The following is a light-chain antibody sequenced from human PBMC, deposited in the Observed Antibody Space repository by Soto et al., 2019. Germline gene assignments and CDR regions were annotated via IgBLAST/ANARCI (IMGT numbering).Light chain of an antibody. CDR3: QQYGSSPPWA. CDR2: GAG. Sequence: EIVLTQSPGTLSLSPGERATLSYRPGQSLSSSSLAWYQQNLGQAPRLLICGAGSRATGIPDRLTGRGSGTDFILTVSRLEPEYFAVYNCQQYGSSPPWAFGQGTKVEIK. J-gene: IGKJ1*01. V-gene: IGKV3-20*01. CDR1: QSLSSSS.